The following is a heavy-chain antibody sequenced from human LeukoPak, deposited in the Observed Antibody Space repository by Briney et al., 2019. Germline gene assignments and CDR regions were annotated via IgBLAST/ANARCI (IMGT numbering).Heavy chain of an antibody. CDR3: ARDSGSYWGGYYFDY. J-gene: IGHJ4*02. CDR2: MNEGGSEK. V-gene: IGHV3-7*03. CDR1: GFTFSSYA. D-gene: IGHD1-26*01. Sequence: PGGSLRLSCAASGFTFSSYAMSWVCQAPGKGLEWVANMNEGGSEKYYVDSVKGRFTISRDNAKNSLYLQMNRLRAEDTAVYYCARDSGSYWGGYYFDYWGQGTLVTVSS.